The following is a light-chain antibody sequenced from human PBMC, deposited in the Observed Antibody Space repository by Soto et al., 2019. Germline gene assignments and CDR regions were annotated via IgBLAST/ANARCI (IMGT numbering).Light chain of an antibody. CDR2: DAS. CDR1: RSVSSY. V-gene: IGKV3-11*01. Sequence: EIVLTQSPATLSLSPGERATLSCRASRSVSSYFAWYQQKPGQALRLLIYDASNRAAGIPGRFSGSGSGTDFTLNISSLEPEDFAIYYCQQGSNWYTFGQGTKLEIK. CDR3: QQGSNWYT. J-gene: IGKJ2*01.